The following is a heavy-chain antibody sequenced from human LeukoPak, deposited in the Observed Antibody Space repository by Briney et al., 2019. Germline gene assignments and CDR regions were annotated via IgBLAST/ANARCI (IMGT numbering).Heavy chain of an antibody. CDR2: INQEGSEK. CDR3: ARDRALYDSRRGYYYTEDDY. V-gene: IGHV3-7*01. Sequence: GGSLRLSCAASGFTFSTYWMSWVRQAPGKGLEWVANINQEGSEKYYVDSVKGRFSISRDSAKSSLYLQMNTLRADDTAVYYCARDRALYDSRRGYYYTEDDYGGQGTLVTVS. CDR1: GFTFSTYW. D-gene: IGHD3-22*01. J-gene: IGHJ4*02.